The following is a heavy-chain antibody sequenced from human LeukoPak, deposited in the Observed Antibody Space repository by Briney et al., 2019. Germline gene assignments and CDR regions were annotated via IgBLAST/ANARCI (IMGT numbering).Heavy chain of an antibody. D-gene: IGHD5-18*01. Sequence: GGSLRLSCAASGFTFNYYGMHWVRQAPGKGLEFVASISHDATERYRESVKGRFTISRDTSKNTVYLQMNTLRAEDSALYYCTRTGLGYRLGNGLDAWGQGTQVTVSS. CDR3: TRTGLGYRLGNGLDA. CDR1: GFTFNYYG. J-gene: IGHJ5*02. V-gene: IGHV3-30*03. CDR2: ISHDATE.